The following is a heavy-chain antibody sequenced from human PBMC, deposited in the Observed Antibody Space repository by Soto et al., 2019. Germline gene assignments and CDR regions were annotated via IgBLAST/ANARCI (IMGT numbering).Heavy chain of an antibody. CDR2: ISAYNGNT. CDR3: ARDPGYSSSWYQEDYFDY. Sequence: GASVKVSCKASGYTFTSYGISWVRQAPGQGLEWMGWISAYNGNTNYAQKLQGRVTMTTDTSTSTAYMELRSLRSDDTAVYYCARDPGYSSSWYQEDYFDYWGQGTLGTSPQ. J-gene: IGHJ4*02. CDR1: GYTFTSYG. V-gene: IGHV1-18*01. D-gene: IGHD6-13*01.